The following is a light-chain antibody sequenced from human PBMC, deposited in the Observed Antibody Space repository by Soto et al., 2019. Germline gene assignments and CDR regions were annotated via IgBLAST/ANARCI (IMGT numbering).Light chain of an antibody. V-gene: IGLV2-18*01. J-gene: IGLJ3*02. CDR1: SSDVGSYNR. Sequence: QSALTQPPSVSGSPGQSVTISCTGTSSDVGSYNRVSWYQQPPGTAPKLMIYEVSNRPSGVPDRFSGSKSGNTASLTISGLQAEDEADYYCSLYTTNSTWVFGGGTQLTVL. CDR3: SLYTTNSTWV. CDR2: EVS.